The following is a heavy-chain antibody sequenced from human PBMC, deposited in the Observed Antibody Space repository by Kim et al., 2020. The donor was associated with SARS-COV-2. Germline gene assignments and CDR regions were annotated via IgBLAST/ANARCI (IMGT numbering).Heavy chain of an antibody. Sequence: ASVKVSCKASGYTFTSYDINWVRQATGQGLEWMGWMNPNSGNTGYAQKFQGRVTMTRNTSISTAYMELSSLRSEDTAVYYCARGHLKSIVVVIAPRPYYYYMDDGGKGTTVTVSS. J-gene: IGHJ6*03. CDR2: MNPNSGNT. CDR3: ARGHLKSIVVVIAPRPYYYYMDD. CDR1: GYTFTSYD. D-gene: IGHD2-21*01. V-gene: IGHV1-8*01.